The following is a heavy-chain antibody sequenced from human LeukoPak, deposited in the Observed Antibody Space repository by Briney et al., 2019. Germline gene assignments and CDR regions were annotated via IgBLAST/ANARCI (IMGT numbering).Heavy chain of an antibody. V-gene: IGHV3-53*04. CDR1: GSTVSSNY. Sequence: GGSLRLSCAASGSTVSSNYMSWVRQAPGKGLEWVSVIYSGGSTYYADSVKGRFTISRHNSKNTLYLQMNSLRAEDTVVYYCARLPRAYYYYGMDVWGQGTTVTVSS. CDR3: ARLPRAYYYYGMDV. J-gene: IGHJ6*02. CDR2: IYSGGST.